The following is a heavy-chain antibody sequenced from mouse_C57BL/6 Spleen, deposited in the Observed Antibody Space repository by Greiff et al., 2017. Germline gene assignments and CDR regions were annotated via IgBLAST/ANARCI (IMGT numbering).Heavy chain of an antibody. V-gene: IGHV1-15*01. J-gene: IGHJ3*01. D-gene: IGHD2-2*01. CDR2: IDPETGGT. CDR3: TRSGYEGFAY. Sequence: QVQLQQSGAELVRPGASVTLSCKASGYTFTDYEMHWVKQTPVHGLEWIGAIDPETGGTAYNQKFKGKAILTADKSSSTAYMELLSLTSEDSAVYYCTRSGYEGFAYWGQGTLVTVSA. CDR1: GYTFTDYE.